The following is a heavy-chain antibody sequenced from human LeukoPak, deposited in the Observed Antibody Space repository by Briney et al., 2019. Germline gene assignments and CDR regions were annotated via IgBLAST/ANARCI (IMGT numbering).Heavy chain of an antibody. J-gene: IGHJ4*02. CDR3: AKDTTTVPSGFDY. CDR1: GFTFSNYA. V-gene: IGHV3-23*01. Sequence: GGPLRLSCAASGFTFSNYAMSWVRQAPGKGLEWVSAISGSGTRTYYADSVKGRFTISRDNYKNTLFLQMNSLRAEDTAVYYCAKDTTTVPSGFDYWGQGILVTVSS. D-gene: IGHD4-17*01. CDR2: ISGSGTRT.